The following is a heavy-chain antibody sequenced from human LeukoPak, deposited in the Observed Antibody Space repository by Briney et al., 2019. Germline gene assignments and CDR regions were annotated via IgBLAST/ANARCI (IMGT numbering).Heavy chain of an antibody. D-gene: IGHD1-26*01. CDR2: IHYTGST. CDR3: ARVLASWENYDY. CDR1: GGSISSYY. Sequence: SETLSLTCTVSGGSISSYYWSWIRQPPGKGLEWIGYIHYTGSTNYNPSLKSRVTISVETSKNQFSLRLSSPTAADTAVYYCARVLASWENYDYWGQGTLVTVSS. V-gene: IGHV4-59*01. J-gene: IGHJ4*02.